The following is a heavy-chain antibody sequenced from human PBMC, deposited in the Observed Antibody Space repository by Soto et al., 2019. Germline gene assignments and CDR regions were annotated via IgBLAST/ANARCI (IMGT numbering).Heavy chain of an antibody. CDR2: IYYSGST. V-gene: IGHV4-39*01. D-gene: IGHD3-10*01. J-gene: IGHJ5*02. CDR1: GGSISSSSYY. Sequence: SETLSLTCTVSGGSISSSSYYWGWIRQPPGKGLEWIGSIYYSGSTYYNPSLKSRVTISVDTSKNQFSLKLSSVTAADTALYYCARRGKKLEILDNWFDPWGQGTLVTVSS. CDR3: ARRGKKLEILDNWFDP.